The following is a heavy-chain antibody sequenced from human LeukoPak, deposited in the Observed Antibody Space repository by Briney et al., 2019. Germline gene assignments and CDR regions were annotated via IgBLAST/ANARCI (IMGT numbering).Heavy chain of an antibody. CDR2: ISGSGGST. J-gene: IGHJ6*03. CDR3: AKERDSTNNYYYYMDD. D-gene: IGHD1-26*01. V-gene: IGHV3-23*01. CDR1: GFTFISFA. Sequence: PGGSLRFSCAASGFTFISFAMSWLRQAPGRGLEWVSAISGSGGSTYYADSVKGRFTISIDNSKNTLYLQRNSLRAEATAVYYCAKERDSTNNYYYYMDDWGKGTTVTVSS.